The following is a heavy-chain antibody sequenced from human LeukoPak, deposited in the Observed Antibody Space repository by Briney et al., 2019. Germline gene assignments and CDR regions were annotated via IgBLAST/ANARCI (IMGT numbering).Heavy chain of an antibody. Sequence: SETLSLTCTVSGGSISSYYWSWIRQPPGKGLEWIGYIYYSGSTNYNPSLKSRVTISVDTSKNQFSLKLSSVTAADTAVYYCARGGIMITFGGVIEPTPEYFQHWGQGTLVTVSS. CDR3: ARGGIMITFGGVIEPTPEYFQH. V-gene: IGHV4-59*01. D-gene: IGHD3-16*02. CDR1: GGSISSYY. J-gene: IGHJ1*01. CDR2: IYYSGST.